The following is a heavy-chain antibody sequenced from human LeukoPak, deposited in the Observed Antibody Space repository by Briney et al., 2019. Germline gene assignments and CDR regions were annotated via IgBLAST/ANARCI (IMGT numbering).Heavy chain of an antibody. V-gene: IGHV3-21*01. CDR3: AREGADGVWSEAFDY. CDR1: GFTCSSYM. CDR2: ISRSGNYI. Sequence: PGGSLRLSCAASGFTCSSYMMNLVRQAPGKGLEWVSSISRSGNYIYYGDSVKGRFTISRDTATNSVYLQMNSLRAEDTAVYYCAREGADGVWSEAFDYWGQGTLVTVTS. J-gene: IGHJ4*02. D-gene: IGHD3-10*01.